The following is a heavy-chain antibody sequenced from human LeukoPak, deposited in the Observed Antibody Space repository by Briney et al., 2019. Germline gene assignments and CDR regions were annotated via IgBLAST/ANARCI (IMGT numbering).Heavy chain of an antibody. V-gene: IGHV3-9*01. CDR1: GFTFDDYA. CDR3: AKDITKNLRGVMGY. D-gene: IGHD3-10*01. CDR2: ISWNSGSI. Sequence: GGSLRLSCAASGFTFDDYAMHWVRQAPGKGLEWVSGISWNSGSIGYADSVKGRFTISRDNAKNSLYLQMNSLRAEDPALYYCAKDITKNLRGVMGYWGQGTLVTVSS. J-gene: IGHJ4*02.